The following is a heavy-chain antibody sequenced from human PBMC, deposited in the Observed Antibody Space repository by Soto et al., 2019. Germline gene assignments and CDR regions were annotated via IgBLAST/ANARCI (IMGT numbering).Heavy chain of an antibody. J-gene: IGHJ4*02. CDR3: ARAGNSARDLDY. V-gene: IGHV4-61*01. D-gene: IGHD4-4*01. CDR2: IYYSGST. CDR1: GGSVSSGSYY. Sequence: SETLSLTCTVSGGSVSSGSYYWSWIRQPPGKGLEWIGYIYYSGSTNYNPSLKSRVTISVDTSKNQFSLKLSSVTAADTAVYYCARAGNSARDLDYWGQGTLVTVSS.